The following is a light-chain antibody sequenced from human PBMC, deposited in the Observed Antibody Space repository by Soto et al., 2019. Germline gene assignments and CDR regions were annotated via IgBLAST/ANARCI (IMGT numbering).Light chain of an antibody. CDR2: AAS. J-gene: IGKJ5*01. CDR3: QQSYSTPFT. V-gene: IGKV1-39*01. CDR1: QSISSY. Sequence: DRQMTQSPSSLSASVGDRVTITCRASQSISSYLNWYQQKPGKAPKLLIYAASSLQSGVPSRFSGRGSGTDFTLTISSQQPEDLATYYCQQSYSTPFTFGQGTRLEIK.